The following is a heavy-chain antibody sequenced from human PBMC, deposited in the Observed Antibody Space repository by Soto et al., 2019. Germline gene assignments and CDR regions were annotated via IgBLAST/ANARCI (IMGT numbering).Heavy chain of an antibody. CDR2: IYYSGST. D-gene: IGHD1-26*01. CDR3: ARVGGYSGSYYFAY. V-gene: IGHV4-59*01. CDR1: GGSXSSYY. J-gene: IGHJ4*02. Sequence: EPLSLTCTVAGGSXSSYYWSWIRQPPGKGLEWIGYIYYSGSTNYNPSLKSRVTISVDTSKNQFSLKLSSVTAADTAVYYCARVGGYSGSYYFAYWGQGTLVTVSS.